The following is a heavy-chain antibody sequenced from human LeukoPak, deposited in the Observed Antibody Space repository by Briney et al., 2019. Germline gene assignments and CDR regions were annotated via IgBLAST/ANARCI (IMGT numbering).Heavy chain of an antibody. D-gene: IGHD3-10*01. V-gene: IGHV4-4*07. J-gene: IGHJ6*03. CDR1: GGSISSYY. CDR3: ARETYYYGSGSRDYYMDV. CDR2: IYTSGST. Sequence: SETLSLTCTVSGGSISSYYWSWIRQPAGKGLEWIGRIYTSGSTNYNPSLKSRVTISVDKSKNQFSLKLSSVTAADTAVYYCARETYYYGSGSRDYYMDVWGKGTTVTVSS.